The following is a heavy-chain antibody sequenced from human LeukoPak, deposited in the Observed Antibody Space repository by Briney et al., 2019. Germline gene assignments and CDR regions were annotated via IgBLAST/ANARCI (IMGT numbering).Heavy chain of an antibody. Sequence: GRSLRLSCAASGFTFSSYGMHWVRQAPGKGLEWVAVISYDGSNKYYADSVKGRFTISRDDSKNTLYLQMNSLRAEDTAVYYCARDKTFIVATFTGYFEYWGQGTLVTVSS. J-gene: IGHJ4*02. V-gene: IGHV3-30*03. CDR1: GFTFSSYG. CDR2: ISYDGSNK. CDR3: ARDKTFIVATFTGYFEY. D-gene: IGHD5-12*01.